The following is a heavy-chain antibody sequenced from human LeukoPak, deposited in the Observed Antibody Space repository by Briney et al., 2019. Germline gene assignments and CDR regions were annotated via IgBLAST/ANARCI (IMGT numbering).Heavy chain of an antibody. CDR1: GFTFSDYD. CDR2: IWYDGSNK. CDR3: SRQSKMIRGVIFLFDL. Sequence: PGGSLRLSCVVSGFTFSDYDMHWVRQAPGKGPEWVAAIWYDGSNKYCADSVKGRFTISRDNSKDTLLLQMDSLRVDDTAVYHCSRQSKMIRGVIFLFDLWGQGTRVTVSS. D-gene: IGHD3-16*02. J-gene: IGHJ3*01. V-gene: IGHV3-33*03.